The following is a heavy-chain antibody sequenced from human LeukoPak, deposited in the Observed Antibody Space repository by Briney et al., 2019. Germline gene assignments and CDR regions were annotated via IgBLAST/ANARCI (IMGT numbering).Heavy chain of an antibody. J-gene: IGHJ4*02. CDR2: IYYSGST. Sequence: SETLSLTCTVSGGSISSYYWSWIRQPPGKGLEWIGYIYYSGSTNYNPSLKSRVTISVDTSKNQFSLELSSVTAADTAVYYCARGGNYYDSSPLDYWGQGTLVTVSS. CDR1: GGSISSYY. D-gene: IGHD3-22*01. CDR3: ARGGNYYDSSPLDY. V-gene: IGHV4-59*01.